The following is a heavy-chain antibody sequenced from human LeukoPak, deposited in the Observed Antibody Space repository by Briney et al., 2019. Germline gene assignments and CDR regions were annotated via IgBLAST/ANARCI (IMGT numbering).Heavy chain of an antibody. CDR3: ARGRRVGATAS. CDR2: IYFTGST. J-gene: IGHJ5*02. CDR1: GDSVSSSSYY. Sequence: PSETLSLTCTVSGDSVSSSSYYWGWIRQPPGKGLEWIGSIYFTGSTYYNPSLKSRVTISVDTPKTQFSLKLTSVTAADTAIYYCARGRRVGATASWGQGTLVTVSP. D-gene: IGHD1-26*01. V-gene: IGHV4-39*07.